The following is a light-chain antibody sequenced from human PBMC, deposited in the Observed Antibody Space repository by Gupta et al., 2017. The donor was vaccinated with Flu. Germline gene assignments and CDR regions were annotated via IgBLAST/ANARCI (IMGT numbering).Light chain of an antibody. V-gene: IGKV3-15*01. CDR2: GAS. Sequence: ERATLSCRASQSVSDNLAWYQQKPGQAPRLLMYGASTRAAGTPARISGSGSGTEFTLTISSLQSEDFAVYYCQQYNNWPPLTFGGGTKVEIK. J-gene: IGKJ4*01. CDR3: QQYNNWPPLT. CDR1: QSVSDN.